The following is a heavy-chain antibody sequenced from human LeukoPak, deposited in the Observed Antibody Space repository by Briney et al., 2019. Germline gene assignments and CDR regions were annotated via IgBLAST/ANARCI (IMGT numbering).Heavy chain of an antibody. CDR2: IYYSGST. CDR3: ARRDYGDYFDY. D-gene: IGHD4-17*01. Sequence: PSETQSLTCTVSGGSISSYYWSWIRQPPGKGLEWIGYIYYSGSTNYNPSLKSRVTISVDTSKNQFSLKLSSVTAADTAVYYCARRDYGDYFDYWGQGTLVTVSS. V-gene: IGHV4-59*01. J-gene: IGHJ4*02. CDR1: GGSISSYY.